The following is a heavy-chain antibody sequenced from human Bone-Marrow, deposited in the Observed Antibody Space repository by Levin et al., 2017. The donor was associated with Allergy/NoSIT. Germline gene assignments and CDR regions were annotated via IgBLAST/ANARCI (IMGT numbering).Heavy chain of an antibody. CDR2: LDSENGEE. Sequence: GESLKISCKVSGYSLTELSIHWVRQAPGKGLEWMGSLDSENGEEIYAQKFRGRVTMTEDTSTDTASMQLRALRSEDTAVYYCATRHIVRGTNWFDPWGQGTLVTVSS. CDR3: ATRHIVRGTNWFDP. CDR1: GYSLTELS. V-gene: IGHV1-24*01. D-gene: IGHD1-26*01. J-gene: IGHJ5*02.